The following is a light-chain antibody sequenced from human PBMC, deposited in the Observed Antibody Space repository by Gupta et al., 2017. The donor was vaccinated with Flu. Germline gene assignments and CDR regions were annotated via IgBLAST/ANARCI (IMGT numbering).Light chain of an antibody. CDR1: SSDVSGYDF. CDR2: DVN. J-gene: IGLJ1*01. CDR3: ISYTSTNTFV. V-gene: IGLV2-14*01. Sequence: QSALTQPASVSGSPGQAITISCSGISSDVSGYDFVSWYQHYPGKAPKLMISDVNARPAGVSNRFSGSKSGNTASLTISGLQAEDEADYYCISYTSTNTFVFGTGTKVTVL.